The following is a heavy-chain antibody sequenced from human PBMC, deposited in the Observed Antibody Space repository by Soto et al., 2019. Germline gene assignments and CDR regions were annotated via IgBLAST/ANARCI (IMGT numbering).Heavy chain of an antibody. D-gene: IGHD5-12*01. Sequence: EVQLVESGGGLVQPGGSLRLSCAASGFTFSSYSMNWVRQAPGKGLEWVSYISSSSSTIYYADSVKGRCTISRDNAKNSLYLQMNSLRAEDTAVYYCARTGYSGYDLGDYWGQGSLVTVSS. V-gene: IGHV3-48*01. J-gene: IGHJ4*02. CDR2: ISSSSSTI. CDR3: ARTGYSGYDLGDY. CDR1: GFTFSSYS.